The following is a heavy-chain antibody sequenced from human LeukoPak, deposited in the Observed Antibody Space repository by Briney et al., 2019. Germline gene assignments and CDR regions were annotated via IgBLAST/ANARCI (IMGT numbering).Heavy chain of an antibody. CDR1: GFTFSSYG. V-gene: IGHV3-30*02. D-gene: IGHD3-22*01. Sequence: GGSLRLSCAASGFTFSSYGMHWVRQAPGKGLEWVAFIRYDGSNKYYADSVKGRFTISRDNSKNTLYLQMNSLGAEDTAVYYCATYSSLNRREFQYWGQGTLLTVSS. CDR2: IRYDGSNK. CDR3: ATYSSLNRREFQY. J-gene: IGHJ1*01.